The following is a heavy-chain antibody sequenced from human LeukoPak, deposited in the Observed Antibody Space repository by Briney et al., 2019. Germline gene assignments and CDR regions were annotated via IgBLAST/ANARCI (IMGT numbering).Heavy chain of an antibody. CDR2: ISAYNGNT. D-gene: IGHD3-22*01. CDR3: ARAVSYYYDSSGFDP. Sequence: GASVKVSCKASGYTFTSYGISWVRQTPGQGLEWMGWISAYNGNTNSAQKLQGRVTMTTDTSTSTAYMELRSLRSDDTAVYYCARAVSYYYDSSGFDPWGQGTLVTVSS. V-gene: IGHV1-18*01. CDR1: GYTFTSYG. J-gene: IGHJ5*02.